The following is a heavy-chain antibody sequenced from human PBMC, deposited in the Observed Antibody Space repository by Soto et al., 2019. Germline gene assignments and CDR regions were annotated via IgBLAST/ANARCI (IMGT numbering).Heavy chain of an antibody. D-gene: IGHD1-26*01. V-gene: IGHV3-53*01. CDR3: ARDSGVGAIYGAALDI. CDR2: IYSGGST. J-gene: IGHJ3*02. CDR1: GFTVSSNY. Sequence: QPGGSLRLSCAASGFTVSSNYMSWVRQAPGKGLEWVSVIYSGGSTYYADSVKGRFTISRDNSKNTLFLEMNSLRGEDTAVYYCARDSGVGAIYGAALDIWGQGTMVTVSS.